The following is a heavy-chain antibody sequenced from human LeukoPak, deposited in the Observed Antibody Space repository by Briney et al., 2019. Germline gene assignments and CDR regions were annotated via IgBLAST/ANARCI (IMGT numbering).Heavy chain of an antibody. CDR3: ATTPPRVGSSSWTDGGYYYYYYMDV. V-gene: IGHV1-24*01. CDR2: FDPEDGET. CDR1: GYTLTELS. D-gene: IGHD6-6*01. J-gene: IGHJ6*03. Sequence: ASVKVSCKVSGYTLTELSMHWVRQAPGKGLEWMGGFDPEDGETIYAQKFQGKVTMTEDTSTDTAYMELSSLRSEDTAVYYCATTPPRVGSSSWTDGGYYYYYYMDVWGKGTTVTVSS.